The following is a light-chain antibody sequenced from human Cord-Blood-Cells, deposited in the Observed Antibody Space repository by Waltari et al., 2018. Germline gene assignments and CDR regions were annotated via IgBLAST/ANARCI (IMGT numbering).Light chain of an antibody. J-gene: IGLJ3*02. V-gene: IGLV2-14*03. Sequence: QSALTQPASVSGSPGQSITIPSTGTSSDVGGYQYVSWYQQHPGKAPKLMIYDVSNRPSGVSNRFSGSKSGNTASLTISGLQAEDEADYYCSSYTSSSTLVFGGGTKLTVL. CDR3: SSYTSSSTLV. CDR1: SSDVGGYQY. CDR2: DVS.